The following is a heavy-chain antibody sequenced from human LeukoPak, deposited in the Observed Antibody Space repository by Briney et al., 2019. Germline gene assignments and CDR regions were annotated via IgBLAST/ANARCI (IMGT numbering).Heavy chain of an antibody. V-gene: IGHV4-59*01. Sequence: SETLSLTCTVSGGSISSYYWSWIRQPPGKGLEWIGYIYYSGSTNYNPSLKSRVTISVDTSKTQFSLKLSSVTAADTAVYYCARVSWFPGSSYYYMDVWGKGTTVTVSS. D-gene: IGHD3-9*01. CDR2: IYYSGST. J-gene: IGHJ6*03. CDR3: ARVSWFPGSSYYYMDV. CDR1: GGSISSYY.